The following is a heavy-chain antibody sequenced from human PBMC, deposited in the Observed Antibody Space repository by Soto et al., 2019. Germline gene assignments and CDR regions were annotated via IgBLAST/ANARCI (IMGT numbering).Heavy chain of an antibody. Sequence: EVQLLDSAGGLVQPGGSLRLSCAVSGFTLSDYGVTWVRQAPGKGLEWVSGFSGGGGGTFYADSVKGRFTISRDDSKNTAYLQMNGLGVEDTAVYYCVRWNGFGDHWGQGTLVTVSS. J-gene: IGHJ4*02. CDR1: GFTLSDYG. D-gene: IGHD1-1*01. CDR2: FSGGGGGT. CDR3: VRWNGFGDH. V-gene: IGHV3-23*01.